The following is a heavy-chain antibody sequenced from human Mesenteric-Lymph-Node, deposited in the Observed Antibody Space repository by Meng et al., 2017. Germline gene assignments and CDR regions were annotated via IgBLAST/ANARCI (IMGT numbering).Heavy chain of an antibody. D-gene: IGHD4-17*01. CDR3: ARTNYGDYNWFDP. CDR1: GGSISSGGYY. J-gene: IGHJ5*02. Sequence: QVRLQESGPGLVKPSQTRSLTCTVSGGSISSGGYYWSWIRQHPGKGLEWIGYIHDSGSTYYNPSLKSRVTISVDTSKNQFSLKLSSVTAADTAVYFCARTNYGDYNWFDPWGQGTLVTVSS. CDR2: IHDSGST. V-gene: IGHV4-31*03.